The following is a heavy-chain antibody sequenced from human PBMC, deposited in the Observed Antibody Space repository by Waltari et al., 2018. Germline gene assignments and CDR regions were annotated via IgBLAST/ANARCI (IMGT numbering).Heavy chain of an antibody. D-gene: IGHD3-3*01. J-gene: IGHJ4*02. CDR1: GFTFSDYY. CDR3: APTQAPTVLFKD. CDR2: ISSRGSTI. Sequence: QVQLVESGGGLVKPGGSLRLSCAASGFTFSDYYMSWIRQAPGKGLYWVSYISSRGSTIYYADSVKGRFTISRDNAKNSLYLQMNSLRAEDTAVYYCAPTQAPTVLFKDWGQGTLVTVSS. V-gene: IGHV3-11*01.